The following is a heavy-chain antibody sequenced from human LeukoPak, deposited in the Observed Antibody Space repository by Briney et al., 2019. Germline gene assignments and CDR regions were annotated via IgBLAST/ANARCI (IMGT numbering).Heavy chain of an antibody. CDR3: ARHTPGLQSGY. CDR2: IYYSGTT. V-gene: IGHV4-39*01. D-gene: IGHD4-11*01. CDR1: VDSISISSYY. Sequence: PSETLSLTCTVSVDSISISSYYWGWIRQPPGKGLEWIGSIYYSGTTYYNPSLKSRVTISVDTSKNQLSLKVSSVTAADTAVYYCARHTPGLQSGYWGQGTRVTVTS. J-gene: IGHJ4*02.